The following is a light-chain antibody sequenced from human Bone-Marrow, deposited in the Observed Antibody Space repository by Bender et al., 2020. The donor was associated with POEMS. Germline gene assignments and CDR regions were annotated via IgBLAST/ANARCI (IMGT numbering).Light chain of an antibody. V-gene: IGLV6-57*04. CDR1: SGSIASNF. CDR2: EDD. J-gene: IGLJ3*02. CDR3: QSYDDINRWV. Sequence: NFMLTQPHSVSASPGMTVTMSCTRTSGSIASNFVLWYQQRPRSAPTTVIYEDDQRPSGVPVRFSGSIDSSSNSASLTISGLKTEDEADYYCQSYDDINRWVFGGGTKLTVL.